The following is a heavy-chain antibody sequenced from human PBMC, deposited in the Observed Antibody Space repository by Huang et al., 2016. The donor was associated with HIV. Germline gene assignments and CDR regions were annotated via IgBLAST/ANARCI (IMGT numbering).Heavy chain of an antibody. D-gene: IGHD2-2*01. V-gene: IGHV1-18*01. J-gene: IGHJ3*02. CDR3: ARDSPLLGVVIVVVPTAPNAFDI. CDR2: ISAYKGVT. Sequence: QVQLVQSGVEVKKPGASVKVSCQASGSTFPSYGISWVRQAPGQGLEWMGWISAYKGVTNYAQNVQGRVTMTTDTSTSTAYMELRSLRSDDTAVYYCARDSPLLGVVIVVVPTAPNAFDIWGQGTMVTVSS. CDR1: GSTFPSYG.